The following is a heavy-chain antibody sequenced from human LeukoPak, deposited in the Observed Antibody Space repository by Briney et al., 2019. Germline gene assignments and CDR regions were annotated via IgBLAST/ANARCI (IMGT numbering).Heavy chain of an antibody. Sequence: GGSLRLPCAASGFTFSSYGMHWVRQAPGKGLEWVAVISYDGSNKYYADSVKGRFTISRDNSKNTLYLQMNSLRAEDTAVYYCAKDNYYGSGSYYSFLYGMDVWGKGTTVTVSS. CDR2: ISYDGSNK. V-gene: IGHV3-30*18. D-gene: IGHD3-10*01. CDR1: GFTFSSYG. CDR3: AKDNYYGSGSYYSFLYGMDV. J-gene: IGHJ6*04.